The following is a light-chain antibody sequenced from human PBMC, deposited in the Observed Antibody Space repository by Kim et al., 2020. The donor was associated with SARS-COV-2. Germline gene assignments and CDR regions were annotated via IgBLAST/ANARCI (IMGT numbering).Light chain of an antibody. CDR3: QQYGSPPYT. CDR1: QSVSSTY. CDR2: GAS. J-gene: IGKJ2*01. Sequence: EIVLTQSPGTLSLSPGERATLYCRASQSVSSTYLAWYQQKPGQTPRLLIYGASSRATGVPDRFSGSGSGTDFTLTISRLEPEDFAVYYCQQYGSPPYTFGQGTKLEI. V-gene: IGKV3-20*01.